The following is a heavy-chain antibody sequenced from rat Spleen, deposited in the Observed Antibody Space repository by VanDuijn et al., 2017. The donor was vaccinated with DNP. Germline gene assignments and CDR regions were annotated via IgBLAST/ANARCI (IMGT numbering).Heavy chain of an antibody. D-gene: IGHD3-1*01. J-gene: IGHJ1*01. V-gene: IGHV3-1*01. CDR3: ARGESKSGYWYFDF. CDR1: GYSITSNY. Sequence: EVQLQESGPGLVKPSLSLPLTCSVPGYSITSNYWAWIRKFPGNKMEWMGYISYSGSTGFNPTLKIRISITRNTSKNQFFLQFNSVTTEDTATYYCARGESKSGYWYFDFWGPGTMVTVSS. CDR2: ISYSGST.